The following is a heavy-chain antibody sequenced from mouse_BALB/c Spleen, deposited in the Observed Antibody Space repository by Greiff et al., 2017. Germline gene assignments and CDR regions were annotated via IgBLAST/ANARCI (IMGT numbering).Heavy chain of an antibody. CDR3: ARGGLAFAY. CDR1: GYTFSSYW. V-gene: IGHV1-9*01. D-gene: IGHD2-13*01. CDR2: ILPGSGST. J-gene: IGHJ3*01. Sequence: VQLQQSGAELMKPGASVKISCKATGYTFSSYWIEWVKQRPGHGLEWIGEILPGSGSTNYNEKFKGKATFTADTSSNTAYMQLSSLTSEDSAVYYCARGGLAFAYWGQGTLVTVSA.